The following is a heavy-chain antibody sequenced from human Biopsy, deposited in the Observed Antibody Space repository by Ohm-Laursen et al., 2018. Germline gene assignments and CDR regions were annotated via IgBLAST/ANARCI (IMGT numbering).Heavy chain of an antibody. D-gene: IGHD4-23*01. CDR1: GGSFTGHY. J-gene: IGHJ4*02. Sequence: TLSLTCTASGGSFTGHYWSWIRQPPGKGLEWIGHISYTGYTSYNASLKSRVTISVDTSRNHFSLRLSSLTAADTAVYYCARGSNDFGGLYFSRWGQGTLLTVSS. V-gene: IGHV4-59*11. CDR2: ISYTGYT. CDR3: ARGSNDFGGLYFSR.